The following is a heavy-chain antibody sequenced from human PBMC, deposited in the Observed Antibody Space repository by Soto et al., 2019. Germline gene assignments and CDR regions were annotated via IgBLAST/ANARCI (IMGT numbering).Heavy chain of an antibody. CDR3: ARGRGPLLTIFGVVIRDNWFDP. V-gene: IGHV4-30-2*01. CDR1: GGSISSGGYS. J-gene: IGHJ5*02. Sequence: PSETLSLTCAVSGGSISSGGYSWSWIRQPPGKGLEWIGYIYHSGSTYYNPSLKSRVTISVDRSKNQFPLKLSSVTAADTAVYYCARGRGPLLTIFGVVIRDNWFDPWGQGTLVTVSS. D-gene: IGHD3-3*01. CDR2: IYHSGST.